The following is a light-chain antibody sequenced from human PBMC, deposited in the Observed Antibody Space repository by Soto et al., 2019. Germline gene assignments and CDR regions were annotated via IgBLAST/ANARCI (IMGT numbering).Light chain of an antibody. CDR1: SSDVGAYKY. V-gene: IGLV2-14*01. Sequence: QSVLTQPASVSGSPGQSITISCTGSSSDVGAYKYVSWFQQHPGKAPKLIIYEVSNRPSGVSDRFSGSKSGNTAFLTISGLQAEDEADYHCSSYTTTTAWVFGGGTKVTVL. CDR2: EVS. J-gene: IGLJ3*02. CDR3: SSYTTTTAWV.